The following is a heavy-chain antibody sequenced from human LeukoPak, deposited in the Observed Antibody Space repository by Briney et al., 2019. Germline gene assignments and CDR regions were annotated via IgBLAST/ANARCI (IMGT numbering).Heavy chain of an antibody. CDR1: GYAFTSYW. V-gene: IGHV1-46*01. CDR2: ISPDGGST. Sequence: ASVKVSCKASGYAFTSYWIQWVRQAPGQGLEWMGLISPDGGSTAYAHRFQGRVTMTRDTSTSTVYMDFSSLRSEDTALYYCARAPRNSSTMLDYWGQGTLVTVSS. D-gene: IGHD6-13*01. J-gene: IGHJ4*02. CDR3: ARAPRNSSTMLDY.